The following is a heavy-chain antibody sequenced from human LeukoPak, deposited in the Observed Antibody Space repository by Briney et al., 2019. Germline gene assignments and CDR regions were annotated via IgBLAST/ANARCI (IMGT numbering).Heavy chain of an antibody. D-gene: IGHD3-22*01. J-gene: IGHJ3*02. CDR3: TSPYDSSGDDAFDI. CDR1: GFTLSGSA. V-gene: IGHV3-73*01. CDR2: IRSKANSYAT. Sequence: GVSLRLSCAASGFTLSGSAMHWVRQASGKGLEWVGRIRSKANSYATAYAASVKGRFTISRDDSKNTAYLQMNSLKTEDTAVYYCTSPYDSSGDDAFDIWGQGTMVTVSS.